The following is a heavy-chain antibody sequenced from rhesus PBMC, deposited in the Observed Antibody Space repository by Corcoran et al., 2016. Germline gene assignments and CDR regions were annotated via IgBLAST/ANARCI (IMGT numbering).Heavy chain of an antibody. D-gene: IGHD1-1-1*01. V-gene: IGHV1-111*01. J-gene: IGHJ4*01. CDR2: VDPEDGEA. CDR1: GYTFTDYY. Sequence: EVQLVQSGAEVKKPGASVKIACKASGYTFTDYYLPGARQAPGKGLEWMGRVDPEDGEADYAQKFQDRVTITRDTSTYTAYMELSSLRSEDTAVYYCATDRNSRGYFDYWGQGVLVTVSS. CDR3: ATDRNSRGYFDY.